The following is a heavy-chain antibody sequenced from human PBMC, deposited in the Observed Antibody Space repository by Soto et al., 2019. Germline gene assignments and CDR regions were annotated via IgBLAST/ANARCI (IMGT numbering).Heavy chain of an antibody. CDR2: IYYSGST. V-gene: IGHV4-59*01. CDR1: GGSISSYY. Sequence: PSETLSLTCTVSGGSISSYYWSWIRQPPGKGLEWIGYIYYSGSTNYNPSLKSRVTISVDTSKNQFSLKLSSVTAADAAVYYCARGGGYCSGGSCYSSSHIYYYYGMDVWGQGTTVTVSS. J-gene: IGHJ6*02. D-gene: IGHD2-15*01. CDR3: ARGGGYCSGGSCYSSSHIYYYYGMDV.